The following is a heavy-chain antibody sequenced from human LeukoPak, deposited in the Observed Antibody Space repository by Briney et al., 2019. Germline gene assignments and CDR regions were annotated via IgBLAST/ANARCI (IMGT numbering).Heavy chain of an antibody. J-gene: IGHJ4*02. Sequence: QVQLQESGPGLVKPSQTLSLTCTVSGGSLSTYYWRWVRPPPGKGLEWMGYISYSGSTNYNPSLKSRVTISVDTSKNQFSLKLSSVTAADTAVYYCARSSGWYRGFDYWGQGTLVTVSS. D-gene: IGHD6-19*01. CDR1: GGSLSTYY. V-gene: IGHV4-59*01. CDR3: ARSSGWYRGFDY. CDR2: ISYSGST.